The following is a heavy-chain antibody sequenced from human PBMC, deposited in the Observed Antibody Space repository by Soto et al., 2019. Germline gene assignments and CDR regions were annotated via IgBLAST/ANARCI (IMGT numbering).Heavy chain of an antibody. CDR1: GFTVSSYL. CDR3: ARVNYGDYGGVYDY. V-gene: IGHV3-74*01. J-gene: IGHJ4*02. D-gene: IGHD4-17*01. Sequence: EVQLVASGGGLVQPGGSLRLSCAASGFTVSSYLMHWVRQAPGKGLVWVSRINSDGSSTSFADSVKGRCTNSRDNAKNTLYRQMNSLRAEDTAVYYCARVNYGDYGGVYDYWGQGTLVTVSS. CDR2: INSDGSST.